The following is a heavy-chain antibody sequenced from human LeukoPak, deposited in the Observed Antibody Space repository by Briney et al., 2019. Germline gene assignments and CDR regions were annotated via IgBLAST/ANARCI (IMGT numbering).Heavy chain of an antibody. CDR3: AREYRGASSN. J-gene: IGHJ4*02. D-gene: IGHD3-10*01. Sequence: PSETLSLTCTVSGVSISSYYWTWIRQPPGEGLEWIGYIYYSGSTNYNPSLKSRVTISVDTSKNQFSLKLSSVTAADTAVYYCAREYRGASSNWGQGTLVTVSS. V-gene: IGHV4-59*01. CDR1: GVSISSYY. CDR2: IYYSGST.